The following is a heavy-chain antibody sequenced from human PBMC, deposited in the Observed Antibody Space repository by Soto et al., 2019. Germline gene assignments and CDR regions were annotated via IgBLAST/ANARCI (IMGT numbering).Heavy chain of an antibody. J-gene: IGHJ4*02. Sequence: TLSLTCAVSGGSISSGGYSWSWIRQPPGKGLEWIGYIYHSGSTYYNPSLKSRVTISVDRSKNQFSLKLSSVTAADTAVCYCASLGRHFDYWGQGTLVTVPS. CDR3: ASLGRHFDY. CDR2: IYHSGST. V-gene: IGHV4-30-2*01. CDR1: GGSISSGGYS.